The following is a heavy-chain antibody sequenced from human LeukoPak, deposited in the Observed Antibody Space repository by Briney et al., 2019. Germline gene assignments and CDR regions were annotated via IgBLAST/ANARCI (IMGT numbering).Heavy chain of an antibody. D-gene: IGHD2-15*01. CDR3: ARVGCSGGSCYSYFHY. CDR2: IKQDGSEK. CDR1: GFTFSSYW. J-gene: IGHJ4*02. V-gene: IGHV3-7*04. Sequence: GGSLRLSCAASGFTFSSYWMTWVRQAPGKGLEWVANIKQDGSEKYYMDSVKGRFTISRDNAKNSLYLQMNSLRAEDTAVYYCARVGCSGGSCYSYFHYWGQGTLVTVSS.